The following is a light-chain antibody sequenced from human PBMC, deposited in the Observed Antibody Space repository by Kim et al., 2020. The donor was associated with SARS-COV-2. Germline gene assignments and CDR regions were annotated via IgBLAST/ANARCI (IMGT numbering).Light chain of an antibody. V-gene: IGKV3-15*01. CDR1: QSVSSN. J-gene: IGKJ1*01. CDR2: GAS. CDR3: QQYINWPWT. Sequence: VSPGERATLSCRASQSVSSNLAWYQQKRGQAPRLLIHGASTRATGIPARFSGSGSGTEFILTISSLQSEDFAVYYCQQYINWPWTFGQGTRVEIK.